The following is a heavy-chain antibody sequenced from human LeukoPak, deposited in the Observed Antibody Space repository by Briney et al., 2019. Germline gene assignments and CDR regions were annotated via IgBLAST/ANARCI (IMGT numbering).Heavy chain of an antibody. J-gene: IGHJ4*02. V-gene: IGHV3-11*01. CDR2: ISSSGSTI. D-gene: IGHD5-18*01. CDR3: ARDAFCGYSYGCLDY. Sequence: GGSLRLSCTVSGFTVSSNSMSWVRQAPGKGLEWVSYISSSGSTIYYADSVKGRFTISRDNAKNSLYLQMNSLRAEDTAVYYCARDAFCGYSYGCLDYWGQGTLVTVSS. CDR1: GFTVSSNS.